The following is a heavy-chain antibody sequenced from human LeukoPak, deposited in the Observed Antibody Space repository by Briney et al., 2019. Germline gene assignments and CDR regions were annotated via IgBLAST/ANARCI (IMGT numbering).Heavy chain of an antibody. CDR3: ARDDTSVHFFDY. D-gene: IGHD1-1*01. CDR1: GFTFKIYS. Sequence: GGSLRLSCAASGFTFKIYSMNWVRQAPGKGLDWVSSISSSSSHMYYADSVKGRFTISRDNAKNSLYLQMNTLRAEDTAVYYCARDDTSVHFFDYRGQGTLVTVSS. J-gene: IGHJ4*02. V-gene: IGHV3-21*01. CDR2: ISSSSSHM.